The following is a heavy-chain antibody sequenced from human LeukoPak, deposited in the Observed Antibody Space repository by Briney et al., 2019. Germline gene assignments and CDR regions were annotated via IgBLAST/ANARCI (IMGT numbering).Heavy chain of an antibody. Sequence: GGSLRLSCAASGFTFSSYSMNWVRQAPGKGLEWVSSISSSSSYIYYADSVKGRFTISRDNAKNSLYLQMNSLRAEDTAVYYCARVLAAADTKIRYFDYWGQGTLVTVSS. D-gene: IGHD6-13*01. CDR3: ARVLAAADTKIRYFDY. CDR1: GFTFSSYS. CDR2: ISSSSSYI. J-gene: IGHJ4*02. V-gene: IGHV3-21*01.